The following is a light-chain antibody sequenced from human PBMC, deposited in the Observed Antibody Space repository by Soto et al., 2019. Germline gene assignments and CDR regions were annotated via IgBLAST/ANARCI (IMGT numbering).Light chain of an antibody. CDR3: GTWDLSLSEVV. CDR2: DDK. Sequence: QSVLPQPPSVSAAPGQKVTISCSGSSSNIGRNFVSWYQHLPGTAPQLLIFDDKRRPSGIPDRFSGSKSGTSATLGITGLQTGDEADYYCGTWDLSLSEVVFGGGTKLTVL. J-gene: IGLJ2*01. V-gene: IGLV1-51*01. CDR1: SSNIGRNF.